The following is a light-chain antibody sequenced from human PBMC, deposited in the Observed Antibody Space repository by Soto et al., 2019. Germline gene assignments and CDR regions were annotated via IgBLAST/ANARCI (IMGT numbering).Light chain of an antibody. Sequence: DIQMTQSPSTLSASVGDRVTITCRASQRINNWVAWYQQKPGKAPKVLIYDASTLDSGVPSRFSGSGSGTEFTLTIDTLQPDDFATYYCQRYNAFSQTVGQGTKVEI. J-gene: IGKJ1*01. CDR1: QRINNW. CDR3: QRYNAFSQT. CDR2: DAS. V-gene: IGKV1-5*01.